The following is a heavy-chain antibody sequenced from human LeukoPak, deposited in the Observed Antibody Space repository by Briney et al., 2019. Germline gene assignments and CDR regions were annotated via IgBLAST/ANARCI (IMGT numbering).Heavy chain of an antibody. J-gene: IGHJ6*02. CDR1: GFSFSSYW. CDR2: FNGDGSTT. V-gene: IGHV3-74*01. CDR3: ARDYYYGMDV. Sequence: GGSLRLSCAVSGFSFSSYWVHWVRQAPGKGLVWVSRFNGDGSTTTYADSVKGRFTISRDSAKNTLYLQMNSLRAEDTAVYYCARDYYYGMDVWGQGTTVTVSS.